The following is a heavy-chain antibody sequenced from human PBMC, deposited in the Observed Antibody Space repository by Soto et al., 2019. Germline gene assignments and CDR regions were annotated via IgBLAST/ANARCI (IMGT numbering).Heavy chain of an antibody. CDR2: IDPDGSDT. Sequence: GGSLRLSCAASGFAFSRFPMHWVRQPPGKGLVWVSRIDPDGSDTTYADSVKGRFTISRDNVKNIVYLQMSSLRAEDTALYYCATMAGTYPYWGQGTLVTVSS. D-gene: IGHD1-26*01. J-gene: IGHJ4*02. CDR1: GFAFSRFP. CDR3: ATMAGTYPY. V-gene: IGHV3-74*01.